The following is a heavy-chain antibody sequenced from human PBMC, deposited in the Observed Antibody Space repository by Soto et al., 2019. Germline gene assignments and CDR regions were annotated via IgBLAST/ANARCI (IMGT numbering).Heavy chain of an antibody. CDR3: ARLDGMVYDPI. D-gene: IGHD2-8*01. J-gene: IGHJ3*02. V-gene: IGHV5-51*01. Sequence: PGDSLKISCKGSGYSFTSYWIGWVRDIPGKILEWMGIIYPGDSDTRYGPSFQVQDTISADKYISTAYLHWSSLKTTYTAVYNCARLDGMVYDPIWGQVTMVSISS. CDR2: IYPGDSDT. CDR1: GYSFTSYW.